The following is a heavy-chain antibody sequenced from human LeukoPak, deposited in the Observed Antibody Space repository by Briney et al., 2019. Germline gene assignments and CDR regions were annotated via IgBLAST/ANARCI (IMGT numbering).Heavy chain of an antibody. CDR1: GGSISGSSYY. Sequence: PSETLSLTCTVSGGSISGSSYYWGWIRQPPGKGLEWIGSIYYSGSTYYNPSLKSRVTISVDTSKNQFSLKLSSVTAADTAVYYCARDSRDSRIFDYWGQGTRVTVSS. J-gene: IGHJ4*02. V-gene: IGHV4-39*07. CDR3: ARDSRDSRIFDY. D-gene: IGHD5-24*01. CDR2: IYYSGST.